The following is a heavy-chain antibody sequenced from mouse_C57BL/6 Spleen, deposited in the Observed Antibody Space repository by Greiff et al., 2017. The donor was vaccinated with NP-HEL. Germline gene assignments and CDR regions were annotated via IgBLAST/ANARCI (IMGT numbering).Heavy chain of an antibody. V-gene: IGHV1-53*01. Sequence: VQLQQPGTELVKPGASVKLSCKASGYTFTSYWMHWVKQRPGQGLEWIGNINPSNGGTNYNEKFKSKATLTVDKSSSTAYMQLSSLTSEDSAVYYCARGKNGYDRYFDVWGTGTTVTVSS. CDR2: INPSNGGT. CDR1: GYTFTSYW. CDR3: ARGKNGYDRYFDV. D-gene: IGHD2-2*01. J-gene: IGHJ1*03.